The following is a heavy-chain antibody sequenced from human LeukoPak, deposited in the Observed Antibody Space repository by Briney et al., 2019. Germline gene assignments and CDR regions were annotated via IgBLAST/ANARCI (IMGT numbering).Heavy chain of an antibody. CDR3: ARGFRGAAAGTIDP. V-gene: IGHV1-69*05. D-gene: IGHD6-13*01. CDR1: GGTFSSYA. Sequence: SVKVSCKASGGTFSSYAISWVRQAPGQGLEWMGGIIPIFGTANYAQKFQGRLTITRDTSITTAYMELSSLRSDDTAVYYCARGFRGAAAGTIDPWGQGTLVTVSS. CDR2: IIPIFGTA. J-gene: IGHJ5*02.